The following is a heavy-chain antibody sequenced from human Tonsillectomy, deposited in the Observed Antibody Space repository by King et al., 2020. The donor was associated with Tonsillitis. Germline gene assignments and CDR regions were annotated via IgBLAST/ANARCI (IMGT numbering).Heavy chain of an antibody. Sequence: VQLQQWGAGLLKPSETLSLXCAXYGGSFXGYYWSWIRQPPGKGLEWIGEINHSGSTNYNPSLKSRVTISVDTSKNQFSLKLSSVTAADTAVYYCARGPRSSSWYRQYFQHWGQGTLVTVSS. CDR2: INHSGST. J-gene: IGHJ1*01. V-gene: IGHV4-34*01. CDR1: GGSFXGYY. D-gene: IGHD6-13*01. CDR3: ARGPRSSSWYRQYFQH.